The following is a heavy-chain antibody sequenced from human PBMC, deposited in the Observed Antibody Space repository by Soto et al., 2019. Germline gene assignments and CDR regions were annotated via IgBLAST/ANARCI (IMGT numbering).Heavy chain of an antibody. CDR1: WVSVSSNSAA. V-gene: IGHV6-1*01. J-gene: IGHJ6*02. Sequence: SQALSRTCAISWVSVSSNSAACNCIRQSPSRGLEWLGRTYYRSKRYNDYAVSVKSRITINPDTSKNQFSLQLNSVTPEDTAVYYCARDGRWLGPYYYYGMDVWGQGTTVTVSS. CDR3: ARDGRWLGPYYYYGMDV. CDR2: TYYRSKRYN. D-gene: IGHD3-10*01.